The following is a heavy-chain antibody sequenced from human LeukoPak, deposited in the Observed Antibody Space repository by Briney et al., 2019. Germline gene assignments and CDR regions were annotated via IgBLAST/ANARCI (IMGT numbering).Heavy chain of an antibody. Sequence: GGSLRLSCAASGFTVSDNYMTWVRQAPGKGLEWVSVIYSGGSTYYADSVKGRFTISRDNSKNTLFLQMNSLRAEDTAVYYCARGPYGGTSPLSPRAFDIWGQGTVVTVSP. J-gene: IGHJ3*02. V-gene: IGHV3-53*01. CDR1: GFTVSDNY. CDR3: ARGPYGGTSPLSPRAFDI. D-gene: IGHD1-26*01. CDR2: IYSGGST.